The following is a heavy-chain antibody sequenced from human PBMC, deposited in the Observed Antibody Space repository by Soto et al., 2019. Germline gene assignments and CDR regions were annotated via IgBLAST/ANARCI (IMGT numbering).Heavy chain of an antibody. V-gene: IGHV3-23*01. D-gene: IGHD3-9*01. CDR2: ISGSGGST. CDR3: AKDPNDSLTGYYVY. Sequence: EVQLLESGGDLVQPGGSLRLSCAASGFTFSSYAMSWVRQAPGKGLEWVSVISGSGGSTYYADSVKGRFTISRDNSKNMLYLQMNSLRVEDTAVYHCAKDPNDSLTGYYVYWGQGTLVTVSS. J-gene: IGHJ4*02. CDR1: GFTFSSYA.